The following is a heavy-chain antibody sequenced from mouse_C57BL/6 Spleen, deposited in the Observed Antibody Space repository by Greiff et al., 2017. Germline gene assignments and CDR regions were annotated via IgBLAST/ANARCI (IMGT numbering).Heavy chain of an antibody. CDR2: IDPETGGT. Sequence: VQLQQSGAELVRPGASVTLSCKASGYTFTDYEMHWVKQTPVHGLEWIGAIDPETGGTAYNQKFKGKAILTADKSSSTAYMELRSLTSEDSAVYYCTRWWLQGNYYAMDYWGQGTSVTVSS. D-gene: IGHD1-1*02. CDR3: TRWWLQGNYYAMDY. V-gene: IGHV1-15*01. CDR1: GYTFTDYE. J-gene: IGHJ4*01.